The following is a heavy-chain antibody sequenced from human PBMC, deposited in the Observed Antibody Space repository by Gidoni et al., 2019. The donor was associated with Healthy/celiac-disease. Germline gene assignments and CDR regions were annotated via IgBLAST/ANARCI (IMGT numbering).Heavy chain of an antibody. D-gene: IGHD6-19*01. V-gene: IGHV3-11*06. CDR3: ARAGRGWPYYFDY. Sequence: QVQLVASGGGLVQPGGSLRLSCAASGFTFSDYYMSWIRQAPGKGMEWVSDSSSSSSYTNYADSVKGRFTISRDNDKNSLYLQMNSLRAEDTAVYYCARAGRGWPYYFDYWGQGTLVTVSS. J-gene: IGHJ4*02. CDR1: GFTFSDYY. CDR2: SSSSSSYT.